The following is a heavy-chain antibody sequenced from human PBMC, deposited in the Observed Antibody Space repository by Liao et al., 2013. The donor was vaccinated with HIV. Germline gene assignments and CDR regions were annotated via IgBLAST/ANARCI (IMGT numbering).Heavy chain of an antibody. CDR3: ARGLPLEN. D-gene: IGHD5-24*01. J-gene: IGHJ4*02. CDR2: INRSGST. V-gene: IGHV4-34*01. Sequence: QVQLQQWGAGLLKPSETLSLTCGVYGGSFSGYHRSWIRQPPGKGLEWIGEINRSGSTNYNPSLKSRVTMSVDTSKNQFSLKLTSVTAADTAVYYCARGLPLENWGQGTLVTVSS. CDR1: GGSFSGYH.